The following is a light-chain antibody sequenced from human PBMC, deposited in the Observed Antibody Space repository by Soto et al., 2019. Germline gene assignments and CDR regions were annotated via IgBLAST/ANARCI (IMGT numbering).Light chain of an antibody. CDR3: QQYGSSPQRT. CDR2: GAS. J-gene: IGKJ1*01. Sequence: EIVMTQSPATVSVSPGERATLSCRASQSVSSSYLAWYQQKPGQAPRLLIYGASSRATGIPDRFSGSGSGTDFTLTISRLEPEDFAVYYCQQYGSSPQRTFGQGTKVDIK. V-gene: IGKV3-20*01. CDR1: QSVSSSY.